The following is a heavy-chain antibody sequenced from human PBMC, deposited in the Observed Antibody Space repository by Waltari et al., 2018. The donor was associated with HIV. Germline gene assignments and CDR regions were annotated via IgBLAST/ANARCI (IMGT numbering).Heavy chain of an antibody. CDR1: GFTFSSYD. CDR3: ARDYCSSTSCLFDY. J-gene: IGHJ4*02. Sequence: QVQLVESGGGVVQPGRSLRLSCAASGFTFSSYDMHWVRQAPGEGWGGGAFISNEGGNTYEAESGNGRFTISRDNSKSTRYLQRNSLRAEDTAIYYWARDYCSSTSCLFDYWGQGTLVTVSS. V-gene: IGHV3-30-3*01. D-gene: IGHD2-2*01. CDR2: ISNEGGNT.